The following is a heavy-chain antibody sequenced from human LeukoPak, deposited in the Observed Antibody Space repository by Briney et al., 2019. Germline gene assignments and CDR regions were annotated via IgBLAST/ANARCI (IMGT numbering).Heavy chain of an antibody. Sequence: PSETLSLTCTVSGGSISSSSYYWGWIRQPPGKGLEWIGYIYYSGSTNYNPSLRSRVTISVDTSKNQFSLKLSSVTAADTAVYHCASVTAMYGTGFDPWGQGTLVTVSS. CDR3: ASVTAMYGTGFDP. CDR1: GGSISSSSYY. CDR2: IYYSGST. V-gene: IGHV4-61*05. D-gene: IGHD5-18*01. J-gene: IGHJ5*02.